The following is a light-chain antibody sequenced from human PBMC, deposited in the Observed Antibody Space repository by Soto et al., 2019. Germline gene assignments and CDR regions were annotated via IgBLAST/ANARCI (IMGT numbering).Light chain of an antibody. CDR2: KVS. V-gene: IGKV2-30*02. J-gene: IGKJ5*01. CDR3: MQGTHWPIT. CDR1: QNLVHSDGIAY. Sequence: DVVMTQSPLSLPVTLGQPASISCRSNQNLVHSDGIAYFSWFQQRPGRSPRRLIYKVSNRDSGVPARFSGSGSGTDFALKISRVQAEHVGVYYCMQGTHWPITFGQGTRLEIK.